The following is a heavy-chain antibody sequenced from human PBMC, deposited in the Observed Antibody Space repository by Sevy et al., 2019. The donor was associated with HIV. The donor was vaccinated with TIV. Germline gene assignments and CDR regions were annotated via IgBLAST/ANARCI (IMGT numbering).Heavy chain of an antibody. CDR2: IYYSGST. Sequence: SETLSLTCTVSDGSISSGGYYWSWIRQHPGKGLEWIGYIYYSGSTYYNPSLKSRVTISVDTSKNQFSLKLSSVTAADTAVYYCATQTSYYDYVWGSYRYFDYWGQGTLVTVSS. D-gene: IGHD3-16*02. V-gene: IGHV4-31*03. J-gene: IGHJ4*02. CDR3: ATQTSYYDYVWGSYRYFDY. CDR1: DGSISSGGYY.